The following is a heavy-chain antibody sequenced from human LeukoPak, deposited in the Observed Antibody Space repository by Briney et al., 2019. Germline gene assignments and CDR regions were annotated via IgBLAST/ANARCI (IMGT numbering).Heavy chain of an antibody. CDR1: GFTFSSYA. CDR2: ISYDGSNK. J-gene: IGHJ6*03. D-gene: IGHD6-19*01. V-gene: IGHV3-30*04. CDR3: ARDGSGWGGVYYYYMDV. Sequence: GRSLRLSCAASGFTFSSYAMHWVRQAPGKGLEWVAVISYDGSNKYYADSVKGRFTISRDNSKNTLYLQMNSLRAEDTAVYYCARDGSGWGGVYYYYMDVWGKGTTVTVSS.